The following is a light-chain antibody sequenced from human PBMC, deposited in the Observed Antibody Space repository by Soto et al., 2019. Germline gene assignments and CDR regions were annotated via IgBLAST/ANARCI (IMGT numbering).Light chain of an antibody. V-gene: IGKV3-15*01. CDR2: GAS. CDR1: QSVNSN. J-gene: IGKJ1*01. CDR3: QHYHNWPPWT. Sequence: VMTQSPATLSVSPGERATLSCRASQSVNSNLAWYQQKPGQAPRLLIFGASTRATGIPARFSGSGSGTEFTLTISSLQSEDFAVYYCQHYHNWPPWTFGQGTKVDI.